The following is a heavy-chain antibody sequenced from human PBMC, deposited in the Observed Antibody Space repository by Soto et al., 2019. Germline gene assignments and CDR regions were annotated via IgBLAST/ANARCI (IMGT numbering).Heavy chain of an antibody. Sequence: EVQLLESGGGLVQPGGSLRLSCAASGFTFSSYAMSWVRQAPGKGLEWVSAISGSGGSTYYADSVKGRFTISRDNSKNTLYLQMNSLRAEDTAVYYCAKGSGCTIGVCWFWAEFDYWGQGTLVTVSS. CDR1: GFTFSSYA. D-gene: IGHD2-8*01. CDR2: ISGSGGST. V-gene: IGHV3-23*01. J-gene: IGHJ4*02. CDR3: AKGSGCTIGVCWFWAEFDY.